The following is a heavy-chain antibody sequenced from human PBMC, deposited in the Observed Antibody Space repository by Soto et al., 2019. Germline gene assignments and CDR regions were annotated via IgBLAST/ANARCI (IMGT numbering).Heavy chain of an antibody. V-gene: IGHV3-23*01. CDR3: AKGSNFYDGSGYSDRYAFDF. Sequence: QLLESGGGLVQPGGSLRLSCAAYGFTFSSYSMRWVRQAPGKGLEYVSTVSGSGGSTYYADSVKGRFAISRDNSKNIVYLQMNSLRAEDTATYYCAKGSNFYDGSGYSDRYAFDFWGQGTVVTVSS. CDR2: VSGSGGST. D-gene: IGHD3-22*01. J-gene: IGHJ3*01. CDR1: GFTFSSYS.